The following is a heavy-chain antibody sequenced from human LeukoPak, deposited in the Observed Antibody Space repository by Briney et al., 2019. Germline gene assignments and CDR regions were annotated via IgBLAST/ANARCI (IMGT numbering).Heavy chain of an antibody. CDR1: GGSTSSSSYY. D-gene: IGHD3-22*01. V-gene: IGHV4-39*01. J-gene: IGHJ4*02. CDR3: ARRGGYYYSDY. CDR2: IYYSGST. Sequence: SETLSLTCTVSGGSTSSSSYYWGWIRQPPGKGLEWIGSIYYSGSTYYNPSLKSRVTISVDTSKNQFSLKLSSVTAADTAVYYCARRGGYYYSDYWGQGTLVTVSS.